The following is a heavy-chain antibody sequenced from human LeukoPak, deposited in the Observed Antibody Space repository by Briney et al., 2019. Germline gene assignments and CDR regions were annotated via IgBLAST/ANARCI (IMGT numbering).Heavy chain of an antibody. CDR1: GGSISSSNW. J-gene: IGHJ3*02. Sequence: SGTLSLTCAVSGGSISSSNWWSWVRQPPGKGLEWIGEIYHSGSTNYNPSLKSRVTISVDKSKDQFSLKLSSVTAADTAVYYCAMSGSGWDAFDIWGQGTMVTVSS. V-gene: IGHV4-4*02. CDR2: IYHSGST. D-gene: IGHD6-19*01. CDR3: AMSGSGWDAFDI.